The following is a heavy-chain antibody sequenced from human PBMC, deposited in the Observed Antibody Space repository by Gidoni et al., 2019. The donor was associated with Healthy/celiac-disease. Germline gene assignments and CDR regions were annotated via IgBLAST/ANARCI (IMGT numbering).Heavy chain of an antibody. CDR1: GFTFSSYG. Sequence: QVQPVESGGGVVQPGRSLRLSCAASGFTFSSYGMHWVRQAPGKGLEWLAVISYDGSNKYYADSVKGRFTISRDNFKNTLYLQMNSLRAEDTAVYYCAAAYCSSTSCYTFPPDYWGQGTLVTVSS. V-gene: IGHV3-30*03. D-gene: IGHD2-2*02. J-gene: IGHJ4*02. CDR2: ISYDGSNK. CDR3: AAAYCSSTSCYTFPPDY.